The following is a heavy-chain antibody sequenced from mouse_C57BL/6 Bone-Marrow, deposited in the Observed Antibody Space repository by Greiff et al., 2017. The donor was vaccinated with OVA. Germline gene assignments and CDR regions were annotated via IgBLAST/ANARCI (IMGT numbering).Heavy chain of an antibody. CDR3: ARRMRYYGSSYNFDY. J-gene: IGHJ2*01. CDR1: GYTFTSYG. CDR2: IYPRSGNT. V-gene: IGHV1-81*01. Sequence: VKLVESGAELARPGASVKLSCKASGYTFTSYGISWVKQRTGQGLEWIGEIYPRSGNTYYNEKFKGKATLTADKSSSTAYMELRSLTSEDSAVYFCARRMRYYGSSYNFDYWGQGTTLTVSS. D-gene: IGHD1-1*01.